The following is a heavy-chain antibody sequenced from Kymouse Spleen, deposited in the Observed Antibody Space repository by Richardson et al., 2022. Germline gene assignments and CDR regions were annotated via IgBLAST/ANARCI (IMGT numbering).Heavy chain of an antibody. CDR1: GFTFSNAW. D-gene: IGHD6-13*01. V-gene: IGHV3-15*01. CDR2: IKSKTDGGTT. J-gene: IGHJ6*02. CDR3: TSSSWPHYYYYYGMDV. Sequence: EVQLVESGGGLVKPGGSLRLSCAASGFTFSNAWMSWVRQAPGKGLEWVGRIKSKTDGGTTDYAAPVKGRFTISRDDSKNTLYLQMNSLKTEDTAVYYCTSSSWPHYYYYYGMDVWGQGTTVTVSS.